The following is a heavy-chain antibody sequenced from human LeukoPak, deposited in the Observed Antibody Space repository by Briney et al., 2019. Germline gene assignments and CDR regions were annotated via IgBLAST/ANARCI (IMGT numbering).Heavy chain of an antibody. D-gene: IGHD1-14*01. CDR2: IYYSGST. Sequence: SETLSLTCTVSGGSISSSGYYWSWIRQHPEKGLEWIGYIYYSGSTYYNPSLKSRVTMSVDTSKNQFSLKLSSVTAADTAVYYCARDRTNYFGLDVWGQGTTVTVSS. J-gene: IGHJ6*02. V-gene: IGHV4-31*03. CDR1: GGSISSSGYY. CDR3: ARDRTNYFGLDV.